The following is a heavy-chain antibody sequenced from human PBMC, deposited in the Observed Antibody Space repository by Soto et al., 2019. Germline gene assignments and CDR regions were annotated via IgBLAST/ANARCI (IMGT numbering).Heavy chain of an antibody. CDR3: ARRPLVRGIIPYYFDY. CDR1: GGSVSNNSYY. CDR2: VYYSGSA. J-gene: IGHJ4*02. D-gene: IGHD3-10*01. V-gene: IGHV4-39*02. Sequence: QLQLLESGPGLVKPSETLSLTCTVSGGSVSNNSYYWGWIRQPPGKRLEWIGSVYYSGSAYYNPSLKSRLTISVDTSLNHFSLKLRSVTAADTAIYYCARRPLVRGIIPYYFDYWGQGTLVTVSS.